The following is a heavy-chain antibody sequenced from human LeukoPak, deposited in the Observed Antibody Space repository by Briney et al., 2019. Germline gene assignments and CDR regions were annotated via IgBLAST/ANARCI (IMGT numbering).Heavy chain of an antibody. D-gene: IGHD4-23*01. Sequence: GGSLRLSCAASGFTFSDYSMSWVRQAPGKGLEWVSSIDSTSYYIFYADSVEGRFTISRDNAQHSLRLQMNSLRAEDTAVYYCTRDIRPGGNSFRFDYWGQGTLVTVSS. CDR3: TRDIRPGGNSFRFDY. J-gene: IGHJ4*02. V-gene: IGHV3-21*01. CDR1: GFTFSDYS. CDR2: IDSTSYYI.